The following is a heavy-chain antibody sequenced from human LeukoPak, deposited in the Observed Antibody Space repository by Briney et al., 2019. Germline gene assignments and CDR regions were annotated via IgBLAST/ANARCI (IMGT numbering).Heavy chain of an antibody. Sequence: PSETLSLTCTVSGGSISSSSYYWGWIRQPPGKGLEWIGSIYYSGSTYYNPSLKSRVTISVDTSKNQFSLKLSSVTAADTAVYYCARRPSVFGVIIKYYFDYWGQGILVTVSS. CDR2: IYYSGST. D-gene: IGHD3-3*01. CDR1: GGSISSSSYY. V-gene: IGHV4-39*01. J-gene: IGHJ4*02. CDR3: ARRPSVFGVIIKYYFDY.